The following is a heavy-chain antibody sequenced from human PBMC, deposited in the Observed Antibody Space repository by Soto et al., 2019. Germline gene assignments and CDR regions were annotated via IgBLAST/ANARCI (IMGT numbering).Heavy chain of an antibody. D-gene: IGHD3-10*01. V-gene: IGHV1-2*04. J-gene: IGHJ6*02. CDR2: INPKSGVI. Sequence: QVQLVQSGAEVREHGASVKVSCRASGYTFSDYYIHWVRQAPGQGLEWRGWINPKSGVINYAQKFQGWLTMSRDTSVSTAYMALSSLRSDATAIYYCVRGSICMVHYNFGMDVWVQVPTVTVSS. CDR3: VRGSICMVHYNFGMDV. CDR1: GYTFSDYY.